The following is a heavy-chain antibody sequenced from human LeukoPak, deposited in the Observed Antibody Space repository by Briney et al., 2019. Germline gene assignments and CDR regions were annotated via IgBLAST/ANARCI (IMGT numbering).Heavy chain of an antibody. CDR3: ARVFGYSYGSLDY. V-gene: IGHV4-34*01. Sequence: SETLSLTCAVYGGSFSGYYWSWIRQPPGKGLEWIGEINHSGSTNYNPSLKSRGTISVDTSKNQFSLKLSSVTAADTAVYYCARVFGYSYGSLDYWGQGTLVTVSS. CDR1: GGSFSGYY. J-gene: IGHJ4*02. CDR2: INHSGST. D-gene: IGHD5-18*01.